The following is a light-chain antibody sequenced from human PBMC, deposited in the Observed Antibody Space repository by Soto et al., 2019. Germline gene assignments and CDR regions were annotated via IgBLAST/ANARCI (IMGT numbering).Light chain of an antibody. V-gene: IGKV3-20*01. CDR1: QSVDRSQ. J-gene: IGKJ2*01. CDR3: QQYGTSYT. CDR2: GVS. Sequence: EIELTQSPGTLSLSPGERATLSCRASQSVDRSQLAWYQQKAGQAPRLLIYGVSSRATDIPDRFSGSGSGTDFTLSISRLEPEDFAVYYCQQYGTSYTFGRGPSWRSN.